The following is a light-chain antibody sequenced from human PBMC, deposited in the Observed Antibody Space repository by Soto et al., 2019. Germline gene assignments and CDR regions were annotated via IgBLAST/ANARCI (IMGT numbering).Light chain of an antibody. CDR2: DAS. Sequence: EILFTQSPATLSLSPGERGTLSCRASQSVSRYLAWYQQKPGQAPRLIIYDASNRANGIPARFSGSGSGTEFTLTISSLQSEDFAVYYCQQYNNWRPLTFGGGTKVDIK. V-gene: IGKV3-11*01. J-gene: IGKJ4*01. CDR1: QSVSRY. CDR3: QQYNNWRPLT.